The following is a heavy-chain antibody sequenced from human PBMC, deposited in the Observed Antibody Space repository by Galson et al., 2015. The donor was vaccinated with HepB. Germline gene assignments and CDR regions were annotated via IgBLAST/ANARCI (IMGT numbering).Heavy chain of an antibody. CDR3: AKDRLVSGYYDWFDP. CDR2: ISGSGGST. CDR1: GFTFSSYA. V-gene: IGHV3-23*01. Sequence: SLRLSCAASGFTFSSYAMSWVRQAPGKGLEWVSAISGSGGSTYYADSVKGRFTISRDNSKNTLYLQMNSLRAEDTAVYYCAKDRLVSGYYDWFDPWGQGTLVTVSS. J-gene: IGHJ5*02. D-gene: IGHD3-22*01.